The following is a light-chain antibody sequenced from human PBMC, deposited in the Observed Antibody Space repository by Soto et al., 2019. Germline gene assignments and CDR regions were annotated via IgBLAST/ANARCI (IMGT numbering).Light chain of an antibody. V-gene: IGLV4-69*01. J-gene: IGLJ3*02. CDR2: LNSDGSH. Sequence: QSVLTQSPSASASLGASVKLTCTLSSGHSSYAIAWHQQMPEKGPRYLMKLNSDGSHNKGDGIPDRFSGSSSGAERYLTISSLQSEDEADYYCQTWGTGYWVFGGGTKLTVL. CDR3: QTWGTGYWV. CDR1: SGHSSYA.